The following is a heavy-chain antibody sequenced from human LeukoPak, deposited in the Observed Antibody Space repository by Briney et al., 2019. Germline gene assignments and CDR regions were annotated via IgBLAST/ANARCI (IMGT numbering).Heavy chain of an antibody. V-gene: IGHV3-30-3*01. CDR1: GFTFSSYA. CDR2: ISSDGIKT. D-gene: IGHD7-27*01. J-gene: IGHJ4*02. CDR3: ARGGSNWGSLGYNFDY. Sequence: GGSLRLSCAASGFTFSSYAMHWVRQAPGKGLEWVAVISSDGIKTFYVDSVKGRFTISRDNAKNSLFLQINSLRAEDTAVYYCARGGSNWGSLGYNFDYWGQGTLVTVSS.